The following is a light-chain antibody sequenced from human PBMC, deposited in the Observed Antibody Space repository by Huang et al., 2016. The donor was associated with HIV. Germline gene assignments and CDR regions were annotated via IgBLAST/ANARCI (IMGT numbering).Light chain of an antibody. CDR2: AAS. CDR3: QQSHETPRT. Sequence: DIQMTQSPSSLSASVGDRITITCRASQTISTSLNWYQQKPGTAPNLLIYAASTLQSGFPSRFSGSGSGTDFTLTITGLRPEDFATYYCQQSHETPRTFGQGTKVEIK. CDR1: QTISTS. V-gene: IGKV1-39*01. J-gene: IGKJ1*01.